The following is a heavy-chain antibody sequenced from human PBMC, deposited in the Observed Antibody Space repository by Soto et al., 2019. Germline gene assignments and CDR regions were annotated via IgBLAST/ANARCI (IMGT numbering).Heavy chain of an antibody. CDR1: GCTFRSYA. CDR2: ISGSGGST. V-gene: IGHV3-23*01. D-gene: IGHD3-10*01. J-gene: IGHJ5*02. CDR3: AKDPVLLWFGGSNWFDP. Sequence: GSLRLSCAASGCTFRSYAMICVRQAPGTGLEWVSAISGSGGSTYYADSVKGRFTISRDNSKNTLYLQMNSLRAEDTAVYYCAKDPVLLWFGGSNWFDPWGQGTLVTVLL.